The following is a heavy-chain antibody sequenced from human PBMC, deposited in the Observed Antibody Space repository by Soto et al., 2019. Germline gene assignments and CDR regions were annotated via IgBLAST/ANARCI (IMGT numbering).Heavy chain of an antibody. J-gene: IGHJ1*01. V-gene: IGHV1-69*02. D-gene: IGHD4-17*01. CDR2: IIPILGIA. Sequence: QVQLVQSGAEVKKPGSSVKVSCKASGGTFSSYTISWVRQAPGQGLEWMGRIIPILGIANYAQKFQGRGTITADKSTSTAYMELSSLRSEDTAVYYCARTRPEPYGDYFQHWGQGTLVTVSS. CDR3: ARTRPEPYGDYFQH. CDR1: GGTFSSYT.